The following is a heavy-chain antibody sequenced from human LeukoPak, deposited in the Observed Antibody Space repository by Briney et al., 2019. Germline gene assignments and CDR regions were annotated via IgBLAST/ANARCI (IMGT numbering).Heavy chain of an antibody. Sequence: ASVKVSCKASGYTFTSYDINWVRQATGQGLEWMGWMNPNSGNTGYAQKFQGRVTMTRNTSISTAYMELNSLRSEDTAVYYCARARPKASTTGTTVDHWGQGTLVTVSS. CDR1: GYTFTSYD. D-gene: IGHD1-1*01. J-gene: IGHJ4*02. CDR3: ARARPKASTTGTTVDH. V-gene: IGHV1-8*01. CDR2: MNPNSGNT.